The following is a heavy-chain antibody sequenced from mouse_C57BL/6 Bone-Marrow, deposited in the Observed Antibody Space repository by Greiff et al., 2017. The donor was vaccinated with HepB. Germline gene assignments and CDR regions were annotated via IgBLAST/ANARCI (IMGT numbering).Heavy chain of an antibody. Sequence: ESGPGLVKPSQSLSLTCSVTGYSITSGYYWYWIRQFPGNKLEWMGYISYDGSNNYNPTLKNRISITRDTSKNQFFLKLNAVTTEDTATYYCAREGLYYGSTNYFDYWGQGTTLPVSS. J-gene: IGHJ2*01. CDR1: GYSITSGYY. CDR2: ISYDGSN. D-gene: IGHD1-1*01. V-gene: IGHV3-6*01. CDR3: AREGLYYGSTNYFDY.